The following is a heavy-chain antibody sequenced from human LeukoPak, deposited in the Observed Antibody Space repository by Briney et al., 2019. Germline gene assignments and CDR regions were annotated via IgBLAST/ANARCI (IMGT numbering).Heavy chain of an antibody. CDR2: ISSSSSYI. D-gene: IGHD4-17*01. J-gene: IGHJ4*02. CDR1: GFTFSSYS. Sequence: GGSLRLSCAASGFTFSSYSMNWVRQAPGKGLEWVSSISSSSSYIYYADSVKGRFTISRDNAKNSLYLQMNSLRAEDTAVYYCARATFTGDYGEDEDYWGQGTLVTVSS. V-gene: IGHV3-21*01. CDR3: ARATFTGDYGEDEDY.